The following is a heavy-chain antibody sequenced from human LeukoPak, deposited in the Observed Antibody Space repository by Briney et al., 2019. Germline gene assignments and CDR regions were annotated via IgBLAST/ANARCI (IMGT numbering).Heavy chain of an antibody. D-gene: IGHD3-3*01. CDR3: ARHGKGQVLRLLEWSRPYYSAFDY. V-gene: IGHV4-39*01. Sequence: SSETLSLTCTVSVVSISSSIYYSGWVRQPPGEGLGWIGSIYYSGSTCYNPSLKSRVTISVDTSKNQFSLKLSSVTAADTAVYYCARHGKGQVLRLLEWSRPYYSAFDYWGQGTLVTVSS. CDR1: VVSISSSIYY. CDR2: IYYSGST. J-gene: IGHJ4*02.